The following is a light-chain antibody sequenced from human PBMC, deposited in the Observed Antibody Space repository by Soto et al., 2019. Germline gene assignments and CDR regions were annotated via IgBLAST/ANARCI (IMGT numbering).Light chain of an antibody. Sequence: DLQMTQSPSSLSASLGDSITIXXRASQNVGIYLSWYQQRSGKAPKVXIYAASNLQSGVSSRFSGSGSGTDFTLTISSLQPEDFATYFCQQSYNTSLTFGGGTKVDIK. CDR3: QQSYNTSLT. CDR2: AAS. V-gene: IGKV1-39*01. CDR1: QNVGIY. J-gene: IGKJ4*01.